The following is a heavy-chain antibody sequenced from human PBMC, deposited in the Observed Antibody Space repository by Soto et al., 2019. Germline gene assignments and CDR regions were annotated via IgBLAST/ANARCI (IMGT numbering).Heavy chain of an antibody. CDR2: IIPILGIA. J-gene: IGHJ6*02. D-gene: IGHD4-17*01. CDR3: ARDEGDYVPYYYGMDV. V-gene: IGHV1-69*08. CDR1: GGTFSSYT. Sequence: QVQLVQSGAEVKKPGSSVKVSCKASGGTFSSYTISWVRQAPGQGLEWMGRIIPILGIANYAQKFQGRVTITADKYTSTAYMELSSLRSEDTAVYYCARDEGDYVPYYYGMDVWGQGTTVTVSS.